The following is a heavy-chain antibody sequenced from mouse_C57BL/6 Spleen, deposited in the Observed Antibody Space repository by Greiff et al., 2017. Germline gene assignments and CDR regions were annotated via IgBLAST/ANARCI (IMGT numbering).Heavy chain of an antibody. Sequence: VQLQQSGAELVKPGASVKISCKASGYAFSSYWMNWVKQRPGKGLEWIGQIYPGDGDTNYNGKFKGKATLTADKSSSTAYMQLSSLTSEDSAVYFCARAITTVVATPFDYWGQGTTLTVSS. D-gene: IGHD1-1*01. J-gene: IGHJ2*01. CDR1: GYAFSSYW. CDR2: IYPGDGDT. V-gene: IGHV1-80*01. CDR3: ARAITTVVATPFDY.